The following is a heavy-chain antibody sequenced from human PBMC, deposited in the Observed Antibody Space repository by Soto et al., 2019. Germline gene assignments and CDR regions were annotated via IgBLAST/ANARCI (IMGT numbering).Heavy chain of an antibody. CDR2: INHSGST. CDR1: GGSFSGYY. Sequence: SETLSLTCAVYGGSFSGYYWSWIRQPPGKGLEWIGEINHSGSTNYNPSLKSRVTISVDTSKNQFSLKLSSVTAADTAVYYCARGRRVAARPFSYYFDYWGQGTLVTVSS. CDR3: ARGRRVAARPFSYYFDY. V-gene: IGHV4-34*01. J-gene: IGHJ4*02. D-gene: IGHD6-6*01.